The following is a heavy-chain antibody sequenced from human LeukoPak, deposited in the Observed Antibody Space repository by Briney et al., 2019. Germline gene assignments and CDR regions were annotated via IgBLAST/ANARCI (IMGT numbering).Heavy chain of an antibody. V-gene: IGHV3-66*01. CDR2: IYSGGST. Sequence: PGGSLRLSCAASGFTVSSNYMSWVRQAPGKGLEWISVIYSGGSTYYADSVKGRFTISRDNSKNTLYLQMNSLRAEDTAVYYCAREKLPLSPPLDYWGQGTLVTVSS. CDR3: AREKLPLSPPLDY. D-gene: IGHD4-23*01. J-gene: IGHJ4*02. CDR1: GFTVSSNY.